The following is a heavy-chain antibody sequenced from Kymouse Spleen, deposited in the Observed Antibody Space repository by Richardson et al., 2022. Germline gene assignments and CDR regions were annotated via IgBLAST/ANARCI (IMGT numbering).Heavy chain of an antibody. CDR3: ARFTYYDILTGYSYYYYYGMDV. CDR2: IDWDDDK. D-gene: IGHD3-9*01. V-gene: IGHV2-70*d01. J-gene: IGHJ6*02. CDR1: GFSLSTSGMC. Sequence: QVTLRESGPALVKPTQTLTLTCTFSGFSLSTSGMCVRWVRQPPGKALEWLALIDWDDDKYYSTSLKTRLTISKDTSKNQVVLTMTNMDPVDTATYYCARFTYYDILTGYSYYYYYGMDVWGQGTTVTVSS.